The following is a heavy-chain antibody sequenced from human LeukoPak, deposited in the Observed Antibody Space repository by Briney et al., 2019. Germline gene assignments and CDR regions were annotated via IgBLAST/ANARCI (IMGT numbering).Heavy chain of an antibody. J-gene: IGHJ3*02. Sequence: GGSLRLSCAASGFTFSSYAMSWVRQAPGKGLEWVSAISGSGGSTYYADSVKGRFTISRDNSKNTLYLQMNSLRAEDTAVYYCAKDLLTTGYSYGYGAFDIWGQGTMVTASS. D-gene: IGHD5-18*01. CDR1: GFTFSSYA. CDR2: ISGSGGST. CDR3: AKDLLTTGYSYGYGAFDI. V-gene: IGHV3-23*01.